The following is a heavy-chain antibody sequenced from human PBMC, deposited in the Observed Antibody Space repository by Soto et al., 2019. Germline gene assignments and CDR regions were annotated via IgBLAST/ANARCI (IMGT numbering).Heavy chain of an antibody. Sequence: QVQLQQWGAGLLKPSETLSLTCAVYGGSFSGYYWSWIRQPPGKALEWIGEINHSGSNNYNPSLKSRVTISVDTSTTEFSLKLSSVTAADTAVYYCARGGITMVRGVAYWGQGTLVTVSS. V-gene: IGHV4-34*01. CDR2: INHSGSN. CDR3: ARGGITMVRGVAY. D-gene: IGHD3-10*01. J-gene: IGHJ4*02. CDR1: GGSFSGYY.